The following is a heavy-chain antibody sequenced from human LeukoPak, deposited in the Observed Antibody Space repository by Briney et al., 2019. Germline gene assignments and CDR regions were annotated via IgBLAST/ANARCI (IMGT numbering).Heavy chain of an antibody. J-gene: IGHJ4*02. V-gene: IGHV3-21*01. CDR1: GFTFSSYS. CDR2: ISSSSTYK. Sequence: GGSLRLSCAASGFTFSSYSMSWVRHAPGKGLELVSSISSSSTYKYYVDSVKGRLTISRDNAKNSLYLQMNSLRAEDTAVYYCARGAITGTASFDYWGQGTLVTVSS. D-gene: IGHD1-7*01. CDR3: ARGAITGTASFDY.